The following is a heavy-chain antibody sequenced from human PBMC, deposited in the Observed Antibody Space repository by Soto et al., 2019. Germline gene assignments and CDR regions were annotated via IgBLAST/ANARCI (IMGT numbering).Heavy chain of an antibody. D-gene: IGHD3-3*01. J-gene: IGHJ4*02. V-gene: IGHV3-9*01. CDR1: GFTFDDYA. CDR3: AKARTIFGVVMSPCFDY. Sequence: GGSLRLSCAASGFTFDDYAMHWVRQAPGKGLEWVSGISWNSGSIGYADSVKGRFTISRDNAKNSLYLQMNSLRAEDTALYYCAKARTIFGVVMSPCFDYWGQGTLVTVSS. CDR2: ISWNSGSI.